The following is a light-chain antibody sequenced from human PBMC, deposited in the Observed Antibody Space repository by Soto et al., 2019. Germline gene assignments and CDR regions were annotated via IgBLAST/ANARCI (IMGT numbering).Light chain of an antibody. CDR1: QDVSSN. CDR3: QQYIRWPLT. Sequence: EMVVTQSPATLSVSPGERATLSCRASQDVSSNLAWYQQKPGQAPSLLIYGASTRATGTPARFSDSGSGTEFTLTISSLQSEDYAVYFCQQYIRWPLTFGGGTKVEI. V-gene: IGKV3-15*01. CDR2: GAS. J-gene: IGKJ4*01.